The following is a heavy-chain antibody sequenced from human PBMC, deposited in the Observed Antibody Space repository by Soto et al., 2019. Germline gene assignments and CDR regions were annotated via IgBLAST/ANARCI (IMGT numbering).Heavy chain of an antibody. CDR1: GGSFSGYY. J-gene: IGHJ4*02. D-gene: IGHD6-13*01. CDR2: INHSGST. CDR3: ARTYFGVAAGTFDY. V-gene: IGHV4-34*01. Sequence: SETLSLTCAVYGGSFSGYYWSWIRQPPGKGLEWIGEINHSGSTNYNPSLKSRVTISVDTSKNQFSLKLSSVTAADTAVYYCARTYFGVAAGTFDYWGQGTRVT.